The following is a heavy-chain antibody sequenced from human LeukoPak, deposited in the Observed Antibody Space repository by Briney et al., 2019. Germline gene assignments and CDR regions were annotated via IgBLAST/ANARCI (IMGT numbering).Heavy chain of an antibody. CDR2: ISYDGSNK. CDR3: AANFDF. Sequence: GGSLRLSCAASGFTFSSYAMHWVRQAPGKGLEWVAVISYDGSNKYYADSVKGRFTISRDNSKNTLYLQMNSLRAEDTAVYYCAANFDFWGQGTLVTVSS. V-gene: IGHV3-30-3*01. CDR1: GFTFSSYA. J-gene: IGHJ4*02.